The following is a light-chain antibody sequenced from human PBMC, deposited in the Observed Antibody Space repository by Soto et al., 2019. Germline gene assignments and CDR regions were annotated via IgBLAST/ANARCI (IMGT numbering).Light chain of an antibody. Sequence: QSALTQPASASGSPGQSITISCTGTSSDIGGYNYVSWYQQHPGKAPKLMIYEVSNRPSGVSNRFSGSKSGNAASLPISGLQAEDEAAYYCSAFTSSTTLAFGGGTKLTVL. J-gene: IGLJ3*02. V-gene: IGLV2-14*01. CDR3: SAFTSSTTLA. CDR1: SSDIGGYNY. CDR2: EVS.